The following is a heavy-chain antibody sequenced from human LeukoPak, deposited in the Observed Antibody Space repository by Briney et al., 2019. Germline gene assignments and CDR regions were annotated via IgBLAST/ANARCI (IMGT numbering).Heavy chain of an antibody. D-gene: IGHD1-20*01. J-gene: IGHJ4*02. CDR1: GFTFSDHG. V-gene: IGHV3-64*01. CDR3: WKGLSGTTSY. CDR2: ISGSGGST. Sequence: GRSLRLSCAASGFTFSDHGMHWVRQAPGKGLEYVSSISGSGGSTYYANSVKDRFTISRDNSKNTLYLQMGSLRVEDMAVYYCWKGLSGTTSYWGQGILVTVSS.